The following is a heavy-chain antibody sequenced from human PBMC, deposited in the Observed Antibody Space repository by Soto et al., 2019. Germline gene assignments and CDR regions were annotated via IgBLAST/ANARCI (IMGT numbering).Heavy chain of an antibody. CDR3: ARDVLGYCSSTSCFYGLDV. J-gene: IGHJ6*02. CDR1: GGSISSYY. CDR2: ISYSGGT. D-gene: IGHD2-2*01. V-gene: IGHV4-59*13. Sequence: SETLSLTCTVSGGSISSYYWSWIRQPPGKGLEWIGSISYSGGTNYNPSLKTRLTISLDTSRKQFSLKLRSLTAADTAVYYCARDVLGYCSSTSCFYGLDVWGQGTTVTVSS.